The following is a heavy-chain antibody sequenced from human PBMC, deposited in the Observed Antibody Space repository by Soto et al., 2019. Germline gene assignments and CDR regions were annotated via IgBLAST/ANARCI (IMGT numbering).Heavy chain of an antibody. CDR2: IYYSGST. CDR1: GGSISSYY. V-gene: IGHV4-59*08. D-gene: IGHD6-6*01. CDR3: ARGIAARLDAFDI. Sequence: QVQLQESGPGLVKPSETLSLTCTVPGGSISSYYWSWIRQPPGKGLEWIGYIYYSGSTNYNPSLKSRVTISVDTSKNQFSLKLSSVTAADTAVYYCARGIAARLDAFDIWGQGTMVTVSS. J-gene: IGHJ3*02.